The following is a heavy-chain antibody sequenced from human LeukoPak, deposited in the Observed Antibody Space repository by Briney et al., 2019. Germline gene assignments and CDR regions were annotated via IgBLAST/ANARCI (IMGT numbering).Heavy chain of an antibody. CDR3: ARGDHYYYDSSGYGL. V-gene: IGHV4-34*01. J-gene: IGHJ3*01. Sequence: PSETLSLTCAVYGGSFSGYYWSWIRQPPGKGLEWIGEINHSGSTNSNPSLKSRVTISVDTSKNQFSLKLSSVTAADTAVYYCARGDHYYYDSSGYGLWGQGTMVTVSS. CDR1: GGSFSGYY. D-gene: IGHD3-22*01. CDR2: INHSGST.